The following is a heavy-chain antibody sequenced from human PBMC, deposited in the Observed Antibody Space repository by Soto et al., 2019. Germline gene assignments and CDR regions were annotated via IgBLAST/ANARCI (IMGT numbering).Heavy chain of an antibody. CDR2: IYSGGST. J-gene: IGHJ6*03. V-gene: IGHV3-66*01. D-gene: IGHD1-26*01. CDR1: GFTVSSNY. CDR3: ARSFWEYGFSDYYYMDV. Sequence: GGSLRLSCAASGFTVSSNYMSWVRQAPGKGLEWVSVIYSGGSTYYADSVKGRFTISRDNSKNTLYLQMNSLRAEDTAVYYCARSFWEYGFSDYYYMDVWGKGTTVTVSS.